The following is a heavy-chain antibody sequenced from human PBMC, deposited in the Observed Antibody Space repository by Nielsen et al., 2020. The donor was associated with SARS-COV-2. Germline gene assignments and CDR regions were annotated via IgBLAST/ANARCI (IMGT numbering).Heavy chain of an antibody. J-gene: IGHJ4*02. CDR3: ARDQITMIASLDY. Sequence: GESLKISCAASGFTFSSYGMHWVRQAPGKGLEWVAVISYDGSNKYYADSVKGRFTISRDNSKNTLYLQMNSLRAEDTAVYYCARDQITMIASLDYWGQGTLVTVSS. CDR1: GFTFSSYG. V-gene: IGHV3-30*03. D-gene: IGHD3-22*01. CDR2: ISYDGSNK.